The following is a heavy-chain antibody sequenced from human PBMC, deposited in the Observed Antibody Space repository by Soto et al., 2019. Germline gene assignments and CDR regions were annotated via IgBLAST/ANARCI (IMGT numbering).Heavy chain of an antibody. J-gene: IGHJ6*02. Sequence: GESLKISCKGSGYSFTSYWISWVRQMPGKVLEWMGRIDPSDSYTNYSPSFQGHVTISADKSISTAYLQWSSLKASDTAMYYCARGGGVTPLYYYYGMDVWGQGXTVTVYS. D-gene: IGHD5-18*01. V-gene: IGHV5-10-1*01. CDR3: ARGGGVTPLYYYYGMDV. CDR1: GYSFTSYW. CDR2: IDPSDSYT.